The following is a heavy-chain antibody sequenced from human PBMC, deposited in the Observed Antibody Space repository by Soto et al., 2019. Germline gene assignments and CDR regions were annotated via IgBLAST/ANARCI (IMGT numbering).Heavy chain of an antibody. CDR1: GGSVSSGSYY. Sequence: SETLSLTCTVSGGSVSSGSYYWSWIRQPPGKGLERIGYIYYSGSTNYNPSLKSRVTISVDTSKNQFSLKLSSVTAADTAVYYCARDEGGRYLGKRYYYGMDVWGQGTTVTVS. CDR3: ARDEGGRYLGKRYYYGMDV. V-gene: IGHV4-61*01. CDR2: IYYSGST. D-gene: IGHD1-26*01. J-gene: IGHJ6*02.